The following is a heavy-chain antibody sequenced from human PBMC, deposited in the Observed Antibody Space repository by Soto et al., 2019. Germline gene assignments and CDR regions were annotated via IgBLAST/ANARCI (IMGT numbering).Heavy chain of an antibody. V-gene: IGHV4-39*07. CDR1: GGSISSGGYY. Sequence: SETLSLTCTVSGGSISSGGYYWSWIRQPPGKGLEWIGEINHSGSTNYNPSLKSRVTISVDTSKNQFSLKLSSVTAADTAVYYCARGDPYDSSGYPHAAYYFDYWGQGTLVTVSS. J-gene: IGHJ4*02. CDR2: INHSGST. CDR3: ARGDPYDSSGYPHAAYYFDY. D-gene: IGHD3-22*01.